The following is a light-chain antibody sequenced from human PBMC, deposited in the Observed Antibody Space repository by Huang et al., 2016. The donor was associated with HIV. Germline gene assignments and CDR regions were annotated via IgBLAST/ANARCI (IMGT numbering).Light chain of an antibody. CDR1: QSIDGY. J-gene: IGKJ5*01. Sequence: IQMTQSPSSLSASVGDRVTITCRASQSIDGYINWYQQKPGKAPKLLISSASTLHTGVPPRFSGSGSGTDYTLIIDNLQPDDFATYFCQQSYSTLITFGQGSRLDTK. CDR3: QQSYSTLIT. CDR2: SAS. V-gene: IGKV1-39*01.